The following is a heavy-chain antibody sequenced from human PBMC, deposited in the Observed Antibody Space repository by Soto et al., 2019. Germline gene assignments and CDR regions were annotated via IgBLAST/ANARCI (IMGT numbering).Heavy chain of an antibody. CDR3: ARSHLSYDSRGYSEY. D-gene: IGHD3-22*01. J-gene: IGHJ4*02. Sequence: LRLTCNVAEGSMMTHCCGWIRQTQRKGLEWVSYISSSGSTIYYADSVKGRFTISRDNAKNSLYLQMSSLRAEAPAVSYCARSHLSYDSRGYSEYWGKRTLVIVSS. V-gene: IGHV3-11*01. CDR2: ISSSGSTI. CDR1: EGSMMTHC.